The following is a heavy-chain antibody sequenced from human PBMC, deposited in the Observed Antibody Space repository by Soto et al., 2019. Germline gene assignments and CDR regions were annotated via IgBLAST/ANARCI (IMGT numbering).Heavy chain of an antibody. CDR2: ISAYNGNT. Sequence: ASVKVSCKASGGTFTSYGISWVRQAPGQGLEWMGWISAYNGNTNYAQKLQGRVTMTTDTSTSTAYMELRSLRSDDTAVYYCARDRSSGWFTYAFDIWGQGTMVNVSS. D-gene: IGHD6-19*01. J-gene: IGHJ3*02. CDR3: ARDRSSGWFTYAFDI. V-gene: IGHV1-18*01. CDR1: GGTFTSYG.